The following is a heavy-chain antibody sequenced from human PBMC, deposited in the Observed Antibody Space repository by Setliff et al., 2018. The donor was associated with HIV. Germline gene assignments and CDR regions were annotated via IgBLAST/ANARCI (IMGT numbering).Heavy chain of an antibody. D-gene: IGHD3-16*01. Sequence: PGGSLRLSCEASGFTVSSSYMAWVRQAPGKGLEWVSTIYSDGSTYHRDSVKGRFTLSRDNSKNTVYLQVGSLRPDDTAMYYCARDEATGGVDYWGQGTLVTVSS. CDR2: IYSDGST. CDR3: ARDEATGGVDY. J-gene: IGHJ4*02. CDR1: GFTVSSSY. V-gene: IGHV3-66*02.